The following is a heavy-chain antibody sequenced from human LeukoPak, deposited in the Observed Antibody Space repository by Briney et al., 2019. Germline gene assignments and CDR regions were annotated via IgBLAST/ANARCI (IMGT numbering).Heavy chain of an antibody. CDR3: ARDGYSGYDYVFDLDY. CDR1: GFTFSSYA. Sequence: AGGSLRLSCAASGFTFSSYAMHWVRQAPGKGLEWVAVISYDGSNKYYADSVKGRFTISRDNSKNTLYLQMNSLRAEDTAVYYCARDGYSGYDYVFDLDYWGQGTLVTVSS. J-gene: IGHJ4*02. CDR2: ISYDGSNK. V-gene: IGHV3-30*04. D-gene: IGHD5-12*01.